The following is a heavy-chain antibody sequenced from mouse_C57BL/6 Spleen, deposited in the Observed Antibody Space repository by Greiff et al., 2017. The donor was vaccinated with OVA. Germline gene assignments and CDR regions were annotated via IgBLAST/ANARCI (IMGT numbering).Heavy chain of an antibody. V-gene: IGHV1-72*01. CDR3: AGSLIITTVVANPYFDY. D-gene: IGHD1-1*01. CDR1: GYTFTSYW. Sequence: QVQLQQPGAELVKPGASVKLSCKASGYTFTSYWMHWVKQRPGRGLVWIGRIDPNSGGTKYNEKFKSKAALTVDKPSSTAYMQLSSLTSEDSAVYDCAGSLIITTVVANPYFDYWGQGTTLTVSS. J-gene: IGHJ2*01. CDR2: IDPNSGGT.